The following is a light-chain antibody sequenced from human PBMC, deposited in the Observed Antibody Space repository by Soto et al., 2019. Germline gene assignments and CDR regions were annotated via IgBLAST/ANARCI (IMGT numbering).Light chain of an antibody. Sequence: EIMLTQSPGTLSLYPGERATLSCRASHSVSSSYLAWYQQKPGQAPRLLISGASSRATGIPDRFSGSGSGTDFTLTISRLEPEDFAVYYCQQYGNSPPLTFGGGTKVEIK. V-gene: IGKV3-20*01. CDR2: GAS. CDR1: HSVSSSY. CDR3: QQYGNSPPLT. J-gene: IGKJ4*01.